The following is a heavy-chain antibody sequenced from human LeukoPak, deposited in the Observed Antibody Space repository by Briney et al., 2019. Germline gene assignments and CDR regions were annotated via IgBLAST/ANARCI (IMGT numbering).Heavy chain of an antibody. J-gene: IGHJ4*02. D-gene: IGHD4-11*01. Sequence: ASVKVSCKASGYTFTGYNMHWVRQAPGQGLEWMGRINPNSGGTNYAQKFQGRVTMTRDTSISTAYMELSRLRSDDTAVYYCARDAYSNYYYFDYWGQGTLVTVSS. V-gene: IGHV1-2*06. CDR3: ARDAYSNYYYFDY. CDR2: INPNSGGT. CDR1: GYTFTGYN.